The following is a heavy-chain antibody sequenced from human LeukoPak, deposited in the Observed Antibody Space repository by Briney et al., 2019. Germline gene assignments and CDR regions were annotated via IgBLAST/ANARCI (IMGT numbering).Heavy chain of an antibody. D-gene: IGHD6-19*01. V-gene: IGHV3-21*01. CDR3: ARDAQWLVPEGYYYYMDV. CDR2: ISSRSSYI. J-gene: IGHJ6*03. Sequence: GGSLRLSCAASGFTFSSYAMHWVRQAPGKGLERVSSISSRSSYIFYADSVKGRFTISRDNAKNSLYLQMNSLGAEDTAVNYCARDAQWLVPEGYYYYMDVWGKGTTVTVSS. CDR1: GFTFSSYA.